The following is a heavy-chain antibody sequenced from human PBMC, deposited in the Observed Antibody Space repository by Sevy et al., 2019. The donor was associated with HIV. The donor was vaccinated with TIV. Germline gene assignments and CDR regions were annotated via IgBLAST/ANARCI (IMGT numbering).Heavy chain of an antibody. Sequence: GGSLRLSCTASGFTFSNYAMHWVRQAPGKGLEWVAFTSYNGRNKYYADSVKGRFNISRDNSKNTLSLQMNSLRAEDTAVYYCARESKDAFDIWGQGTMVTVSS. J-gene: IGHJ3*02. CDR3: ARESKDAFDI. CDR1: GFTFSNYA. V-gene: IGHV3-30-3*01. CDR2: TSYNGRNK.